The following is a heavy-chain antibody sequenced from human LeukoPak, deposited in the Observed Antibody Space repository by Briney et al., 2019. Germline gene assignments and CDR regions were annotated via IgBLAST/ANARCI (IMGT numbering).Heavy chain of an antibody. V-gene: IGHV4-34*01. CDR1: GGSFSGYY. D-gene: IGHD3-10*01. Sequence: PSETLSLTCAVYGGSFSGYYWSWIRQPPGKGLEWIGEIKHSGSTNYNPSLKSRVTISVDTSKNQFSLKLSSVTAADTAVYYCASQRYGSGSYFYYYYGMDVWGQGTTVTVSS. J-gene: IGHJ6*02. CDR2: IKHSGST. CDR3: ASQRYGSGSYFYYYYGMDV.